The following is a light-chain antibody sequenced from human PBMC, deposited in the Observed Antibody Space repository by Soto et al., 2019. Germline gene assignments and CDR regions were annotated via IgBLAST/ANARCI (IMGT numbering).Light chain of an antibody. CDR2: GAS. Sequence: EIVMTQSPGTLSVSPGERVTVSCRASQYVHTSLAWYQQKSGQAPRLLTYGASIRAPGVPVRFSGSGSGTEFTLTIDSLQSEDSAVYSCQQYNQWPPTWTFGQGTKVEI. V-gene: IGKV3-15*01. J-gene: IGKJ1*01. CDR1: QYVHTS. CDR3: QQYNQWPPTWT.